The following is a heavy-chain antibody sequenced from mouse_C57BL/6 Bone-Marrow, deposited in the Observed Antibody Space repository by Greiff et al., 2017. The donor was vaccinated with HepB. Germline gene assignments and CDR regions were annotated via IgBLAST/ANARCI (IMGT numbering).Heavy chain of an antibody. Sequence: EVKLMESGPGLVKPSQSLSLTCSVTGYSITSGYYWNWIRQIPGNKLEWTGYISYDGSNNYNPSLKNRISITRDTAKNQFFLKLNSVTTEDTATYYCAREMGFAYWGQGTVVTVSA. V-gene: IGHV3-6*01. CDR2: ISYDGSN. CDR3: AREMGFAY. CDR1: GYSITSGYY. J-gene: IGHJ3*01. D-gene: IGHD2-3*01.